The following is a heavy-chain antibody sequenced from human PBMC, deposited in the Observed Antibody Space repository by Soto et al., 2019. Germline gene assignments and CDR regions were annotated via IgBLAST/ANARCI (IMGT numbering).Heavy chain of an antibody. CDR2: INPHSGDT. J-gene: IGHJ4*02. D-gene: IGHD2-8*01. V-gene: IGHV1-2*02. CDR3: ARDVYSVEY. Sequence: QVQLVQSGAEVKKPGASVKVSCKASGYTLTGHFLHWVRQAPGQGLEWMGWINPHSGDTNYAPKFQGRVTMTRDTSLSTAYVELSRLRSDYTAVYYCARDVYSVEYWGQGTLVTVSS. CDR1: GYTLTGHF.